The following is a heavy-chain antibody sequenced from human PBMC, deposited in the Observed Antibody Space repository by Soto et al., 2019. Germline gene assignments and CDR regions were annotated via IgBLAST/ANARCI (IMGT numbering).Heavy chain of an antibody. Sequence: EVQLVESGGGLVQPGGSLRLSCAASGFTFSSYWMSWVRQAPGKGLEWVANIKQDGSEKYYVDSVKGRFTISRDNAKHSLYLQMNSLRAEDTAVYYCARAPYDFWSGYYGYFDYWGQGTLVTVSS. D-gene: IGHD3-3*01. J-gene: IGHJ4*02. CDR1: GFTFSSYW. CDR2: IKQDGSEK. CDR3: ARAPYDFWSGYYGYFDY. V-gene: IGHV3-7*03.